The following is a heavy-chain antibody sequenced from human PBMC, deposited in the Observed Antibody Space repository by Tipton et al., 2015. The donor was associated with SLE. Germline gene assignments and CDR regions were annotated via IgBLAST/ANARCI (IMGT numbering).Heavy chain of an antibody. J-gene: IGHJ4*02. V-gene: IGHV3-30*02. D-gene: IGHD3/OR15-3a*01. CDR1: GFTFSAYG. Sequence: GSLRLSCAASGFTFSAYGMHWVRQAPGKGLEWVTFIRFDGKREYYADSVKGRFTVSRDNSKNTLFLQINSLRTDDTAVYYCAKGQDWSYFDYWGQGTLVAVSS. CDR3: AKGQDWSYFDY. CDR2: IRFDGKRE.